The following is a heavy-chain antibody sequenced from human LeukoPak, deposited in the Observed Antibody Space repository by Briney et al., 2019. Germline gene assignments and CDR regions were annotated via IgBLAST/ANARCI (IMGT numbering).Heavy chain of an antibody. J-gene: IGHJ4*02. CDR2: ISYDGSNK. D-gene: IGHD6-19*01. CDR3: AAGYSSGWYGY. V-gene: IGHV3-30*14. CDR1: GFTFSSYA. Sequence: GRSLRLSCAASGFTFSSYAMHWVRQAPGKGLEWVAVISYDGSNKYYADSVKGRFTISRDNSKNTLYLQMNNVRAEDTAVYYCAAGYSSGWYGYWGQGTLVTVSS.